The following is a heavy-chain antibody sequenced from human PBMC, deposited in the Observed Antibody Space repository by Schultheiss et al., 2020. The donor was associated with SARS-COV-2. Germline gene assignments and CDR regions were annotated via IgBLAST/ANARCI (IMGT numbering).Heavy chain of an antibody. D-gene: IGHD3-16*01. V-gene: IGHV4-39*01. J-gene: IGHJ4*02. CDR3: ARQAGGWGTFYLSPTED. Sequence: SETLSLTCSVSGGSISSSTHYWGWIRQPPGKGLEWIGTVSYIGSTFYNPSLKSRLTISVDTSKDQFSLRLTSVTAADTAVYYCARQAGGWGTFYLSPTEDWGQGTVVTVSS. CDR2: VSYIGST. CDR1: GGSISSSTHY.